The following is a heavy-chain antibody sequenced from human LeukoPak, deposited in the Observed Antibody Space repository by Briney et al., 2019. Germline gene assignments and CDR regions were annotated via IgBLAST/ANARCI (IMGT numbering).Heavy chain of an antibody. CDR1: GGSFSGYY. Sequence: PSETLSLTCAVYGGSFSGYYWSWIRQPPGKGLEWIGEINHSGSTNYNPSLKSRVTISLDTSKNHFSLKLSSVTAADTAVYYCARVGSGSFDYWGQGTLVTVSS. V-gene: IGHV4-34*01. D-gene: IGHD6-19*01. CDR3: ARVGSGSFDY. J-gene: IGHJ4*02. CDR2: INHSGST.